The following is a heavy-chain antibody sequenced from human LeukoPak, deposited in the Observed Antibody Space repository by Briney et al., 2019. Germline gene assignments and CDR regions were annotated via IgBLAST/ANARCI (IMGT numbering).Heavy chain of an antibody. CDR1: GDSIISGDYY. D-gene: IGHD3-10*01. CDR3: ARVDGSGALDY. V-gene: IGHV4-30-4*08. J-gene: IGHJ4*02. Sequence: SETLSLTCTVSGDSIISGDYYWSWIRQPPGKGLEWIGYISYSGSTYYNPSLKSRVTISVDTSKNQFSLKLTSVTAADTAVYYCARVDGSGALDYWGQGTLVTVSS. CDR2: ISYSGST.